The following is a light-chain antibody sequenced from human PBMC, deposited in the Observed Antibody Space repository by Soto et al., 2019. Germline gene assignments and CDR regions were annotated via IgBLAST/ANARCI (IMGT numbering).Light chain of an antibody. V-gene: IGKV1-39*01. CDR1: QSISSY. J-gene: IGKJ1*01. Sequence: DIPMTQSPSSLSASVGDRVTITCRASQSISSYLSWYQQKPGKAPNLLIYAASSLQSGVPSRFSGSGSGTDFSLTISSLQPEDFATYYCQQTYSAWTFGQGTKVEIK. CDR2: AAS. CDR3: QQTYSAWT.